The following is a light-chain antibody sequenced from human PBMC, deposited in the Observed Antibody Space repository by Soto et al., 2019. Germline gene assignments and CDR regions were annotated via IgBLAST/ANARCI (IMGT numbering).Light chain of an antibody. Sequence: QSALTQPASVSGSPGQSITISCTGTSSDVGGYNYVSWYRQHPGKAPKLMIYEVSNRPSGVSNRFSGSKSGNTASLTISGLQAEDEAEYYCSAYTTRSTLYVVFGGGTKLTVL. CDR1: SSDVGGYNY. CDR3: SAYTTRSTLYVV. J-gene: IGLJ2*01. V-gene: IGLV2-14*01. CDR2: EVS.